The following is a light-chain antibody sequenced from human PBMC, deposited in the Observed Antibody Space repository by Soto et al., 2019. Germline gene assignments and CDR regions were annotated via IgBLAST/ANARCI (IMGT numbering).Light chain of an antibody. J-gene: IGKJ1*01. CDR1: ESISSW. Sequence: IEMTQSPATRFAFALAASESISSWFGWYQQKPGKAPNLLINKASSLQSEVPSRFSGSGSGTEFTLTITSLQPDDFGVYYCQQYKSSSTFGQGTKVDIK. CDR3: QQYKSSST. CDR2: KAS. V-gene: IGKV1-5*03.